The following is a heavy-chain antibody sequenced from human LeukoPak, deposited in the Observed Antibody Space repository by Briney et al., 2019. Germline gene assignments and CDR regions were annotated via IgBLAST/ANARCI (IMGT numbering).Heavy chain of an antibody. D-gene: IGHD6-13*01. J-gene: IGHJ4*02. CDR1: GFTFSSYA. Sequence: GGSLRLSCAASGFTFSSYAMSWVRQAPGKGLEWVSAISGSGGSTYYADSVKGRFTISRDNSKNTLYLQMNSLRAEDTAVYYCAKDQYNTHSSSWYEVSDYWGQGTLVTVSS. CDR3: AKDQYNTHSSSWYEVSDY. V-gene: IGHV3-23*01. CDR2: ISGSGGST.